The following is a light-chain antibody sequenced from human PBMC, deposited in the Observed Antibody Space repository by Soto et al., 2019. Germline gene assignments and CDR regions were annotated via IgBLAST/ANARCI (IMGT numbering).Light chain of an antibody. V-gene: IGKV3-20*01. CDR1: QSVSSSH. CDR2: GAS. Sequence: ENVLTQSPGTLSLSPGERAPLSCRASQSVSSSHLAWYQQKPGQAPRLLMYGASSRATGIPDRFSGGGSGADFTLTISRLEPEDFGVYYCQQYHNSILMFGQGTKVDIK. CDR3: QQYHNSILM. J-gene: IGKJ1*01.